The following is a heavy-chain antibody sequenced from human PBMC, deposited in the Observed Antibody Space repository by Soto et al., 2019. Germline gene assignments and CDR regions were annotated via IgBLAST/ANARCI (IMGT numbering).Heavy chain of an antibody. J-gene: IGHJ4*01. D-gene: IGHD3-3*01. V-gene: IGHV3-23*01. CDR1: GFTFSSYA. Sequence: DVQLLESGGDLVQPGGSLRLSCAASGFTFSSYAMSWVRQAPGKGLEWVSSMSGACRRSYDADSVKGRFTISRDNSKNNLYLQMNNLRAEDTSFYACAKGPSFGVENIYYYWGHGTLGTVSS. CDR2: MSGACRRS. CDR3: AKGPSFGVENIYYY.